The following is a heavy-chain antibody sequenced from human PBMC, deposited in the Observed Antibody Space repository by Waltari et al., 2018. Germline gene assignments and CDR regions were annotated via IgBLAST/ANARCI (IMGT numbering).Heavy chain of an antibody. CDR2: ISFDGNSK. V-gene: IGHV3-30*18. CDR3: AKDLSGSYYPEAMDV. J-gene: IGHJ6*02. CDR1: GFSFSAYG. Sequence: QVQLVESGGGVVQPGRSLRLSWAASGFSFSAYGLHWVRQAPGTGLEWVAVISFDGNSKYYGDSVKGRFTISRDNSKNTLYLEMNSLRAEDTAVYYCAKDLSGSYYPEAMDVWGQGTTVTVSS. D-gene: IGHD1-26*01.